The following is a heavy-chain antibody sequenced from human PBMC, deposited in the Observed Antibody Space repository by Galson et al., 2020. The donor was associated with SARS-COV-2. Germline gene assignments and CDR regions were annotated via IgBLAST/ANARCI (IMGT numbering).Heavy chain of an antibody. J-gene: IGHJ6*02. CDR1: GLTFDDYA. V-gene: IGHV3-9*01. Sequence: SLKISCAAFGLTFDDYAMHWVRQAPGKGLEWVSGINWDSGSIGYADSVKGRFTISRDNTRKSLYLQMNSLRAEDTALYFCAKDIGGFASHDYYGMDVWGQGTTVTVSS. CDR2: INWDSGSI. D-gene: IGHD3-10*01. CDR3: AKDIGGFASHDYYGMDV.